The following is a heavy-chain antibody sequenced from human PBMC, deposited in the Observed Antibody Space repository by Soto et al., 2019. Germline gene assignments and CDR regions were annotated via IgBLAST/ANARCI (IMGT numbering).Heavy chain of an antibody. CDR2: IYYTGGT. CDR3: ARFVRSCSGTTCYTRADV. D-gene: IGHD2-2*02. J-gene: IGHJ6*02. V-gene: IGHV4-30-4*02. Sequence: SETLSLTCSVSGDSINTDYYWSWIRQPPGKGLEWLGHIYYTGGTFDSASLKSRLSLSVDTSKNQFSLKLRSVIVADTAVYHCARFVRSCSGTTCYTRADVWGQGTTVTGSS. CDR1: GDSINTDYY.